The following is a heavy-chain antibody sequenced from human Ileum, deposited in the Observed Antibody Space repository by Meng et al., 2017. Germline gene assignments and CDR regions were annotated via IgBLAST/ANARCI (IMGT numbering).Heavy chain of an antibody. D-gene: IGHD1-1*01. CDR2: VYHSGST. CDR1: GDSITNTTW. Sequence: QVQLQESGPGVVKPSGTLSLTCAVSGDSITNTTWWNWVRQPPGKGLEWIGEVYHSGSTNYNPSLQSRVTISIDKSKNQFSLNLTSVTVADTAVYYCARGGLTLERRPLDYWGQGTLVTVSS. V-gene: IGHV4-4*02. CDR3: ARGGLTLERRPLDY. J-gene: IGHJ4*02.